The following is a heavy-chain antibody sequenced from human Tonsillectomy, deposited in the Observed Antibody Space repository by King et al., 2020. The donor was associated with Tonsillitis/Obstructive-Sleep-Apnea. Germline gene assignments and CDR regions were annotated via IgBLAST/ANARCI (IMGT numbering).Heavy chain of an antibody. V-gene: IGHV3-33*06. J-gene: IGHJ6*01. CDR1: GFTFSSYG. CDR2: IWYDGSNK. CDR3: AKERERYRGYYCGCRDV. Sequence: VQLVESGGGVVQPGRSLRLSCAASGFTFSSYGMHWVRQAPGKGLEWVAVIWYDGSNKYYADSVKGRFTISRDNSKNTLYLQMNSLRAEDTAVYYCAKERERYRGYYCGCRDVWGEGRAGSVSS. D-gene: IGHD1-26*01.